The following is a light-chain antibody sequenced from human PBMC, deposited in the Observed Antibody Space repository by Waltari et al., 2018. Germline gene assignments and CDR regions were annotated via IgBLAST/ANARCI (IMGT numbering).Light chain of an antibody. CDR2: SNN. V-gene: IGLV1-44*01. CDR3: AAWDDSLNGHV. Sequence: QSVLTPPPAASGTTGQRVTISCSGRSSNIGSNNVNWYQQLPGTAPKLLIYSNNQRPSGVPDRFSGSKSGTSASLAISGLQSEDEADYYCAAWDDSLNGHVFGTGTKVTVL. J-gene: IGLJ1*01. CDR1: SSNIGSNN.